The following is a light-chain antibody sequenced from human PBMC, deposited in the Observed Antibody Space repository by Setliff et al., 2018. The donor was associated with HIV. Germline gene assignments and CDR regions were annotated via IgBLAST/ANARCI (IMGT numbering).Light chain of an antibody. CDR2: EVS. Sequence: SVLTQPASVSGSPGQSLTISCTGTSTDFSTFTFVSWYQQYPGEAPKLIIYEVSQRPSGVSGRFSASRSGNTASLTISGLQAEDEADYYCSSYSRTSLHVLGTGTKVTVL. J-gene: IGLJ1*01. CDR3: SSYSRTSLHV. V-gene: IGLV2-14*03. CDR1: STDFSTFTF.